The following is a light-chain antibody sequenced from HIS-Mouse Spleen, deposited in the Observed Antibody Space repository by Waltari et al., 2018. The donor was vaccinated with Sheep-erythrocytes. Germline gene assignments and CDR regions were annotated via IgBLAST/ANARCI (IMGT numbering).Light chain of an antibody. CDR3: QAWDSSTAVV. CDR1: SSDVGVDNY. CDR2: EVS. V-gene: IGLV2-8*01. J-gene: IGLJ2*01. Sequence: QSALTQPPSASGSPGQSVTISCTATSSDVGVDNYVSWYQQHPGKAPKLMIYEVSKRPSGVPDRFSGSKSGNTASLTVSGLQAEDEADYYCQAWDSSTAVVFGGGTKLTVL.